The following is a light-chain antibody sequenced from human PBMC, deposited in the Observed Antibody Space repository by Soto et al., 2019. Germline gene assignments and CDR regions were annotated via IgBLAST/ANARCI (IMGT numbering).Light chain of an antibody. V-gene: IGKV3-11*01. Sequence: EIVLTQSPGTLSLSPGERATLSCRASQSVSSSYLAWYQHKLGQPPRLLIYDASNRATGIPVRFSGSGSGTDFTLTISSLEPEDFAVYYCQQLTDWPPQWTFGQGTKVDIK. CDR3: QQLTDWPPQWT. CDR1: QSVSSSY. J-gene: IGKJ1*01. CDR2: DAS.